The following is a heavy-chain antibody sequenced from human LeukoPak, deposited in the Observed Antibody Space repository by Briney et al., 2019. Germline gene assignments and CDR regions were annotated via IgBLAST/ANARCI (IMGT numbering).Heavy chain of an antibody. D-gene: IGHD3-3*01. Sequence: SETLSLTCTVSGGSISSYYWSWIRPPPGKGREWIGYIYYSGNTNYNPSLKSRVTISVDTSKNQFSLKLSSVTAADTAVYYCARVLYDFWSGYFWFDPWGQGTLVTVSS. V-gene: IGHV4-59*01. CDR3: ARVLYDFWSGYFWFDP. CDR2: IYYSGNT. J-gene: IGHJ5*02. CDR1: GGSISSYY.